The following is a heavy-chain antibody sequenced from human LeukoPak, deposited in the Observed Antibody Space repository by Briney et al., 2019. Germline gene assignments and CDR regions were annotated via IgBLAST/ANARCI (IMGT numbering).Heavy chain of an antibody. J-gene: IGHJ4*02. CDR3: ASLGGRDYYDSSGYYYFDY. Sequence: GESLNISCNGSGYISTSYWIGWVREMPGKRPEWMWIIYPGDSDARYRPSSQGQVTISADNSISTAYLQWSSLKASDTAMYYCASLGGRDYYDSSGYYYFDYWGQGTLVTVSS. CDR2: IYPGDSDA. V-gene: IGHV5-51*01. CDR1: GYISTSYW. D-gene: IGHD3-22*01.